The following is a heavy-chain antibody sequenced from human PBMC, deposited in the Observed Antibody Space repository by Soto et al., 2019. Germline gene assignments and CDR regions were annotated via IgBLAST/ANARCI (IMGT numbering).Heavy chain of an antibody. CDR1: GYTFTSYG. J-gene: IGHJ5*02. CDR3: ARDKDYDFWSGSDWFDP. V-gene: IGHV1-18*01. D-gene: IGHD3-3*01. Sequence: ASVKVSCKASGYTFTSYGISWVRQAPGQGLEWMGWISAYNGNTNYAQKLQGRVTMTTDTSTSTAYMELRSLRSDDTAVYYCARDKDYDFWSGSDWFDPWGQGTLVTVSS. CDR2: ISAYNGNT.